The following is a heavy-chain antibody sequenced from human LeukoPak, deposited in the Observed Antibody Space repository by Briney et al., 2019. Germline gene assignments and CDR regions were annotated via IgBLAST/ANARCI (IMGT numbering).Heavy chain of an antibody. V-gene: IGHV4-34*01. CDR2: INHSGST. CDR1: GGSFSGYY. D-gene: IGHD2-15*01. J-gene: IGHJ4*02. Sequence: SETLSLTCAVYGGSFSGYYWSWIRQPPGKGLEWIGEINHSGSTNYNPSLKSRVTISVDTSKNQFSLKLSSVAAADTAVYYCARAVGYCSGGSCSLDYWGQGTLVTVSS. CDR3: ARAVGYCSGGSCSLDY.